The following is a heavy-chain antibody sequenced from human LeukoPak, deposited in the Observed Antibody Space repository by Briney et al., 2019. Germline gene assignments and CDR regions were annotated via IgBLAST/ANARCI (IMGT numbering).Heavy chain of an antibody. J-gene: IGHJ4*02. D-gene: IGHD3-9*01. Sequence: ASVTVSCKASGYPFTGYYIHWVRQATGQRLEWMGWINPNTGGTNYTHKIQGSVTMTRDTSISTAYQEVHRLRSDDTAVYYGSKGFDWLEYYFNYWGQGTLVTVSS. V-gene: IGHV1-2*02. CDR2: INPNTGGT. CDR1: GYPFTGYY. CDR3: SKGFDWLEYYFNY.